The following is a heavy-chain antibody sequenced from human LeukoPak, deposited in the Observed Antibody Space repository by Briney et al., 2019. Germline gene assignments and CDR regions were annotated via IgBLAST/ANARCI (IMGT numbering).Heavy chain of an antibody. D-gene: IGHD4-17*01. CDR1: GFTFSSYA. CDR2: ISISGGST. CDR3: ANEIRPNDH. Sequence: TGGSLRLSCAASGFTFSSYAMHWVCQAPGKGLEWVSAISISGGSTYYADSVKGRFTISRDNSKNTLYLQMNSLRPEDTAVYYCANEIRPNDHWGQGTLVTVSS. J-gene: IGHJ4*02. V-gene: IGHV3-23*01.